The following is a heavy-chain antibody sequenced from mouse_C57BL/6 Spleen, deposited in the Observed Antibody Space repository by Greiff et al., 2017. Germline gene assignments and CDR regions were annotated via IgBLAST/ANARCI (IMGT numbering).Heavy chain of an antibody. D-gene: IGHD2-1*01. J-gene: IGHJ2*01. CDR2: IDPETGGT. CDR1: GYTFTDYE. CDR3: TRSPLLGYFDY. V-gene: IGHV1-15*01. Sequence: QVQLQQSGAELVRPGASVTLSCKASGYTFTDYEMHWVKQTPVHGLEWIGAIDPETGGTAYNQKFKGKAILTADKSSSTAYMELRSLTSEDSAVYYCTRSPLLGYFDYWGQGTTLTVSA.